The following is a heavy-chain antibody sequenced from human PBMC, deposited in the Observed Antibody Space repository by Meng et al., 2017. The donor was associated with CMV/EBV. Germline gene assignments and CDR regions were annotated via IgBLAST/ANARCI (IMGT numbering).Heavy chain of an antibody. D-gene: IGHD3-22*01. CDR3: ARGGRYYYDSSGYCDY. J-gene: IGHJ4*02. CDR1: GNTLPGYY. V-gene: IGHV1-2*02. CDR2: INPNSGGT. Sequence: QLAEAGVEVKNAGALMKVPSKASGNTLPGYYMDWGRQAPGQGLEWMGWINPNSGGTNYAQKFQGRVTMTTDTSTSTAYMELRSLRSDDTAVYYCARGGRYYYDSSGYCDYWGQGTLVTVSS.